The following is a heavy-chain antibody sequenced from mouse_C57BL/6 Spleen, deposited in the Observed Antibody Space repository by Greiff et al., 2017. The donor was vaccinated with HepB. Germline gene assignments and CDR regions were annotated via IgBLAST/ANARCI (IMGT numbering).Heavy chain of an antibody. D-gene: IGHD2-5*01. CDR2: IYPRSGNT. J-gene: IGHJ4*01. CDR3: ARDYSNYVDYAMDY. Sequence: VKLMESGAELARPGASVKLSCKASGYTFTSYGISWVKQRTGQGLEWIGEIYPRSGNTYYNEKFKGKATLTADKSSSTAYMELRSLTSEDSAVYFCARDYSNYVDYAMDYWGQGTSVTVSS. CDR1: GYTFTSYG. V-gene: IGHV1-81*01.